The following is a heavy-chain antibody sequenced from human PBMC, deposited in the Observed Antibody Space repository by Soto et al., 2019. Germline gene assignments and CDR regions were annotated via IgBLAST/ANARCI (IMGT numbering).Heavy chain of an antibody. Sequence: SQTLSLTCAISGDSVSSNSAAWNWIRQSPSRGLEWLGRTYYRSKWYNDYAVSVKSRITINPDTSKNQLSLQLNSVTPEDTAVYYCARDRRRYYDILTGYSPSYYYYGMDVWGQGTTVTVSS. D-gene: IGHD3-9*01. CDR1: GDSVSSNSAA. CDR3: ARDRRRYYDILTGYSPSYYYYGMDV. CDR2: TYYRSKWYN. V-gene: IGHV6-1*01. J-gene: IGHJ6*02.